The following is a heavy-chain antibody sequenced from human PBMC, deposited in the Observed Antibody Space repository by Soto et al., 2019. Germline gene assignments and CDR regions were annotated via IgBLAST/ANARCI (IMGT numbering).Heavy chain of an antibody. CDR1: GGSFSGYY. V-gene: IGHV4-34*01. J-gene: IGHJ5*02. CDR2: INHSGST. CDR3: ARHGCISTSCDVLSVGEPPRYFDP. D-gene: IGHD2-2*01. Sequence: PSETLSLTCAVYGGSFSGYYWSWIRQPPGKGLEWIGEINHSGSTYYNPSLKSRVTISVDTSKNQFSLKLSSVTAADTAVYYCARHGCISTSCDVLSVGEPPRYFDPWGQGTLVTVSS.